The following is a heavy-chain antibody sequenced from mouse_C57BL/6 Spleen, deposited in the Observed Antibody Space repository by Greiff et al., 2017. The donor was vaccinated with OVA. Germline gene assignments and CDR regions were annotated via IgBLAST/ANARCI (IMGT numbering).Heavy chain of an antibody. J-gene: IGHJ2*01. CDR2: INPNNGGT. D-gene: IGHD1-1*01. V-gene: IGHV1-22*01. CDR1: GYTFTDYN. Sequence: VQLKQSGPELVKPGASVKMSCTASGYTFTDYNMHWVKQSHGKSLEWIGYINPNNGGTSYNQKFKGKATLTVNKASSTDYMELRSLTSEDSAVYYCARAITAVVGFDYWGQGTTLTVSS. CDR3: ARAITAVVGFDY.